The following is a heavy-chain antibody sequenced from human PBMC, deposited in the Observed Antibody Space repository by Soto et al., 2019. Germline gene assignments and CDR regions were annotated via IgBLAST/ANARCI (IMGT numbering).Heavy chain of an antibody. J-gene: IGHJ4*02. Sequence: QITLKESSPTLVEPTEALALTCSFSGFSLTTSPEGVGWFRQPPGKALEWLVVIYWDDDKRYNPSLKNRITITKDTSKKEVALTMTDMEPKDTATYFCDHRFGGSGWNQGYFDFWGQGILVTVS. CDR3: DHRFGGSGWNQGYFDF. CDR2: IYWDDDK. CDR1: GFSLTTSPEG. V-gene: IGHV2-5*02. D-gene: IGHD1-1*01.